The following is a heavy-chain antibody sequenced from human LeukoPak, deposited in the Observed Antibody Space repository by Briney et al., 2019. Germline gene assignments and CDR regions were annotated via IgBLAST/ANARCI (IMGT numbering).Heavy chain of an antibody. V-gene: IGHV4-59*01. J-gene: IGHJ4*02. Sequence: SETLSLTCTVSGGSINSYYWSWIRQPPGKGLEWVGYIYYSGSTNYKPSLKRRVTISVGTSKNQFSLKVSSVTAADTAVYYCASSRSTSGWSLIDYWGQGALVTVSS. CDR3: ASSRSTSGWSLIDY. CDR1: GGSINSYY. CDR2: IYYSGST. D-gene: IGHD6-19*01.